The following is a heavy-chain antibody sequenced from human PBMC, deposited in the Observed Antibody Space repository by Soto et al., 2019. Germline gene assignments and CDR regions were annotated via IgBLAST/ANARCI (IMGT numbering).Heavy chain of an antibody. CDR2: TSYSGST. Sequence: QVQLQESGPGLVKPSQTLSLTCSVSGDSISSGGYYWNWIRQLPGKGLEWIGYTSYSGSTYYNPSHNRRATISVDTSKNQFSLMLTSVTAADTAVYYCARDEGAQFDWYFDLWGRGTLVTVSS. CDR1: GDSISSGGYY. J-gene: IGHJ2*01. V-gene: IGHV4-31*03. CDR3: ARDEGAQFDWYFDL.